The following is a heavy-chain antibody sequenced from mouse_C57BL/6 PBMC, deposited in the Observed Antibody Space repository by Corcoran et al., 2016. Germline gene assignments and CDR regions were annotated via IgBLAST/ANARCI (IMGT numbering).Heavy chain of an antibody. D-gene: IGHD1-1*01. Sequence: QSQLVQSGPELKKPGDTVKISCKASGYTFTTYGMSWVKQAPGKGLKWMGWINTYSGVPKYADDFKGRFAFSLETSASTAYLQINNLKNEDTATYFCASFRVYYGSTPYYAMDYWGQGTSVTVSS. V-gene: IGHV9-3*01. J-gene: IGHJ4*01. CDR3: ASFRVYYGSTPYYAMDY. CDR2: INTYSGVP. CDR1: GYTFTTYG.